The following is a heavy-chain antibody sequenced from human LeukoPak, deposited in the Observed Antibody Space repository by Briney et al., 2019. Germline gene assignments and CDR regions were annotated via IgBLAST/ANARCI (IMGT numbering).Heavy chain of an antibody. D-gene: IGHD5-18*01. V-gene: IGHV1-2*02. J-gene: IGHJ4*02. CDR3: ARTVMVTPHHDY. Sequence: ASVKVSCKASGYTFTGYYMHWVRQAPGQGLEWMGWINPNSGGTNYAQKFQGRVTMTRDTSISTAYMELSRLRSDDTAVYYCARTVMVTPHHDYWGQGTLVTVSS. CDR2: INPNSGGT. CDR1: GYTFTGYY.